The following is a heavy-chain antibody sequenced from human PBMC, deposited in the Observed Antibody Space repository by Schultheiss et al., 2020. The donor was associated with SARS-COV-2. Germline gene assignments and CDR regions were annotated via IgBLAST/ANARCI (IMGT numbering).Heavy chain of an antibody. D-gene: IGHD4-17*01. V-gene: IGHV1-69*04. Sequence: SVKVSCKASGGTFSSYAISWVRQAPGQGLEWMGRIIPILGIANYAQKFQGRVTMTRDTSISTAYMELSRLRSDDTAIYYCARAHGDYYYYYMDVWGKGTTVTVSS. CDR1: GGTFSSYA. CDR2: IIPILGIA. J-gene: IGHJ6*03. CDR3: ARAHGDYYYYYMDV.